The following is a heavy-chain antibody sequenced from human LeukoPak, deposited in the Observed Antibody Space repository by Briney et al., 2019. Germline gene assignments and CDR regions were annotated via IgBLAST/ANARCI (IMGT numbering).Heavy chain of an antibody. J-gene: IGHJ5*02. V-gene: IGHV4-30-2*01. CDR1: GGSISSGGYY. CDR3: ARGPHFVVVTAIYNWFDP. Sequence: PSETLSLTCTVSGGSISSGGYYWSWIRQPPGKGLEWIGYIYHSGSTYYNPSLKSRVTISLDTSKNQFSLKVSSVTAADTAVYYCARGPHFVVVTAIYNWFDPWGQGTLVTVSS. CDR2: IYHSGST. D-gene: IGHD2-21*02.